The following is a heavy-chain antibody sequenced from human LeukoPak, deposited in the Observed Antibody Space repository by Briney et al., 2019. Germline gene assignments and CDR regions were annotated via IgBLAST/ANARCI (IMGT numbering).Heavy chain of an antibody. CDR1: GYTFTSYG. CDR3: ATTHYFRAFDI. V-gene: IGHV1-18*01. J-gene: IGHJ3*02. Sequence: GASVKVSCKASGYTFTSYGISWVRQAPGQGLEWMGWISAYNGNTNYAQKLQGRVTMTEDTSTDTAYMELSSLRSEDTAVYYCATTHYFRAFDIWGQGTMVTVSS. D-gene: IGHD2/OR15-2a*01. CDR2: ISAYNGNT.